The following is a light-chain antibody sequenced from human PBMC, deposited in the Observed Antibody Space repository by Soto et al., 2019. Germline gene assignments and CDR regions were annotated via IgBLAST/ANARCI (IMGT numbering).Light chain of an antibody. CDR3: CSYAGSYTSLHV. V-gene: IGLV2-11*01. CDR1: SSDVGGYNY. J-gene: IGLJ1*01. CDR2: DVS. Sequence: QSALTQPRSVSGSPGQSVTISCTGTSSDVGGYNYVSWYQQHPGKAPKLMIYDVSKRPSGVPDRFSGSKSGNTASLTISGLQAEDEADYYCCSYAGSYTSLHVFGTGTKLTVL.